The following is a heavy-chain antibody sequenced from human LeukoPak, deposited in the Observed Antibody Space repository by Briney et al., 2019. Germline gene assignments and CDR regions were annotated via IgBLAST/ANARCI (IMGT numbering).Heavy chain of an antibody. D-gene: IGHD2-15*01. V-gene: IGHV3-30*18. CDR3: AKDGGYCSGGSCYSGGFDP. Sequence: GGSLRLSCAASGFTFSSYGMHWVRQAPGKGLEWVAVISYDGSNKYYADSVKGRFTISRDNSKNTLYLQMNSLRAEDTAVYYCAKDGGYCSGGSCYSGGFDPWGQGTLVTVSS. J-gene: IGHJ5*02. CDR1: GFTFSSYG. CDR2: ISYDGSNK.